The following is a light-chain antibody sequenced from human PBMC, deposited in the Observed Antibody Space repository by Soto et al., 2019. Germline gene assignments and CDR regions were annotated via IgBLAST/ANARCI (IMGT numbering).Light chain of an antibody. CDR1: STDVGGYNS. CDR3: SSYTSSNTLL. CDR2: DVS. J-gene: IGLJ2*01. Sequence: QSALTQPASVSGSPGQSITISCTGTSTDVGGYNSVSWYQKHPGKAPKLMIYDVSNRPSGVSNRFSGSKSGNTASLTISGLQAEDEADYYCSSYTSSNTLLFGRGTKLTVL. V-gene: IGLV2-14*01.